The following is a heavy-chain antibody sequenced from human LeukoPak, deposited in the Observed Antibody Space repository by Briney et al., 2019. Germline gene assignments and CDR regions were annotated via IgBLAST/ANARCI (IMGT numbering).Heavy chain of an antibody. J-gene: IGHJ3*02. CDR1: GYTFTGYY. CDR3: AREFRRYCSGGNCYSPLEYAFDI. V-gene: IGHV1-2*02. Sequence: ASVKVSCKASGYTFTGYYMHWVRQAPGQGLEWMGWINPNSGGTNYAQRFQGRVTMTRDTSISTAYMELSRLRSDDTAVYYCAREFRRYCSGGNCYSPLEYAFDIWGQGTMVTVSS. D-gene: IGHD2-15*01. CDR2: INPNSGGT.